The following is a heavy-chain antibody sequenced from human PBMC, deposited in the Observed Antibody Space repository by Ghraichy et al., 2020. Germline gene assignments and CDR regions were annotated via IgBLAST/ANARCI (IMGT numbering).Heavy chain of an antibody. J-gene: IGHJ3*02. V-gene: IGHV4-59*01. Sequence: SETLSLTCTVSGGSISSYYWSWIRQPPGKGLEWIGYIYYSGSTNYNPSLKSRVTISVDTSKNQFSLKLSSVTAADTAVYYCARKRYSYVPNDAFDIWGQGTMVTVSS. CDR3: ARKRYSYVPNDAFDI. D-gene: IGHD5-18*01. CDR2: IYYSGST. CDR1: GGSISSYY.